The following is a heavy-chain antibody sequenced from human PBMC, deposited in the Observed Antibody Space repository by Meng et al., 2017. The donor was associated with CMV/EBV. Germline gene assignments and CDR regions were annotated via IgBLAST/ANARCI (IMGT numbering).Heavy chain of an antibody. CDR3: ARGLVTYYDFWIGNHKTNWFDP. J-gene: IGHJ5*02. CDR1: GFTFSSYE. CDR2: ISSSGSTI. D-gene: IGHD3-3*01. Sequence: LSLTCAASGFTFSSYEMNWVRQAPGKGLEWVSYISSSGSTIYYADSVKGRFTISRDNAKNSLYLQMNSLRAEDTAVYYCARGLVTYYDFWIGNHKTNWFDPWGQGTLVTVSS. V-gene: IGHV3-48*03.